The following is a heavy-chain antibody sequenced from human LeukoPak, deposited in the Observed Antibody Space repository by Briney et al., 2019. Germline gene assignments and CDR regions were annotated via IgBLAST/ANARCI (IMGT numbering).Heavy chain of an antibody. J-gene: IGHJ5*01. Sequence: GGSLRLSCAASGFTFSSYGMHWDRPAPGKGLEWVTFIRYDESNKYYTDSVKGRFAISTDNSKNTLYLQMYSLRTEDTAVFYCARARRSGGITMVRGVKDRGWFDSWGQGTLVTVSS. V-gene: IGHV3-30*02. D-gene: IGHD3-10*01. CDR2: IRYDESNK. CDR1: GFTFSSYG. CDR3: ARARRSGGITMVRGVKDRGWFDS.